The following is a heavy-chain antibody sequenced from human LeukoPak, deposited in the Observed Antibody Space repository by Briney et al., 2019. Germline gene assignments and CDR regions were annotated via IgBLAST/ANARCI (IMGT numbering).Heavy chain of an antibody. CDR2: IKQDGSEK. CDR3: TGVTAYYFDY. CDR1: GFTFSSYW. Sequence: GRSLRLSCAASGFTFSSYWMSWVRQAPGKGLEWVANIKQDGSEKYYVDSVKGRFTISRDNAKNSLYLQMNSLRAEDTAVYYCTGVTAYYFDYWGQGTLVTVSS. D-gene: IGHD1-14*01. J-gene: IGHJ4*02. V-gene: IGHV3-7*01.